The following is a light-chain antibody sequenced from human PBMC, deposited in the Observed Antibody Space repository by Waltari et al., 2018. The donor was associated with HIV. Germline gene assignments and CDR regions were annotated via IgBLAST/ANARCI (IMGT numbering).Light chain of an antibody. CDR2: SSN. J-gene: IGLJ3*02. CDR1: SSNIGINT. Sequence: QSVLTQPPSASGTPGQRVTISCSGSSSNIGINTVNWYQHLPGTAPKLLIYSSNQRPSGVPDRFSGSKYGTSASLAISGLQSEDEADYYCAAWDDRLNGWVFGGGTKLTVL. V-gene: IGLV1-44*01. CDR3: AAWDDRLNGWV.